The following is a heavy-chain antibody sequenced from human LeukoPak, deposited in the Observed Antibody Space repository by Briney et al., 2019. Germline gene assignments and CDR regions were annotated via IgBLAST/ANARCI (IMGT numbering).Heavy chain of an antibody. Sequence: PSETLSLTCTVSGGSISSHYWSWTRQPPGKGLEWIGYIYYSGSTNYNPSLKSRVTISVDTSKNQFSLKLSSVTAADTAEYYCARETGFHWFDPWGQGTLVTVSS. J-gene: IGHJ5*02. CDR1: GGSISSHY. D-gene: IGHD1-14*01. CDR3: ARETGFHWFDP. V-gene: IGHV4-59*11. CDR2: IYYSGST.